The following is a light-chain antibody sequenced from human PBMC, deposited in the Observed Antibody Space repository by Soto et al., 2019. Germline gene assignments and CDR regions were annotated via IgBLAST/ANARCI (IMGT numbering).Light chain of an antibody. V-gene: IGLV2-8*01. Sequence: QSAPTQPPSASGSPGQSATISCTGTSSDVGAYNYVSWYQQYPGKAPKLIIYEVSKRPSGVPNRFSGSKSGNTASLTVFGLQPEDEADYYCSSYAGSSTWVFGGGTKLTVL. J-gene: IGLJ2*01. CDR1: SSDVGAYNY. CDR3: SSYAGSSTWV. CDR2: EVS.